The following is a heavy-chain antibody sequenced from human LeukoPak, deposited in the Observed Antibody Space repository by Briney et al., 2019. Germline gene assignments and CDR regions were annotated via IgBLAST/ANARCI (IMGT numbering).Heavy chain of an antibody. J-gene: IGHJ4*02. Sequence: GGSLRLSCAASGFTFSSYEMNWVRQAPGKGLEWLSYISSGGTTIYYADSVKGRFTISRDNAKNSLYLQMNSLRAEDTAVYYCAKGGWIDYWGQGTLATVSS. CDR3: AKGGWIDY. V-gene: IGHV3-48*03. CDR2: ISSGGTTI. D-gene: IGHD2-2*03. CDR1: GFTFSSYE.